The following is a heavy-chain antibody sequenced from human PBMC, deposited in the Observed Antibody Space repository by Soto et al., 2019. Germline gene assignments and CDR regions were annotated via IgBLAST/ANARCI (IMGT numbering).Heavy chain of an antibody. CDR3: ARAPGYCRSTSCLDFEY. J-gene: IGHJ4*02. CDR1: GGSFSGYY. D-gene: IGHD2-2*01. CDR2: INHSGST. V-gene: IGHV4-34*01. Sequence: KSSETLSLTCAVYGGSFSGYYWRWIRQPPGKGLEWIGEINHSGSTNYNPSLKSRVTMSVDTSKSQFSLKLSSVTAADTSVYYCARAPGYCRSTSCLDFEYWGQGTLVTVSS.